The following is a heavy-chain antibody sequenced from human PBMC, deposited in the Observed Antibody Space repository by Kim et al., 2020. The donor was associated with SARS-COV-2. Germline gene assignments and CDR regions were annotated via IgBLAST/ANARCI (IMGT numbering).Heavy chain of an antibody. CDR1: GGSISSGDYY. CDR2: IYYSGST. Sequence: SETLSLTCTVSGGSISSGDYYWSWIRQPPGKGLEWIGYIYYSGSTYYNPSLKSRVTISVDTSKNQFSLKLSSVTAADTAVYYCARDARYYYDSSGYNYYYYGMDVWGQGTTVTVSS. J-gene: IGHJ6*02. CDR3: ARDARYYYDSSGYNYYYYGMDV. D-gene: IGHD3-22*01. V-gene: IGHV4-30-4*01.